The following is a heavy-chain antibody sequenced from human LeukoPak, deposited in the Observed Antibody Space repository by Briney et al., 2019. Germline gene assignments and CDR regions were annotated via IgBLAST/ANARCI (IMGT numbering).Heavy chain of an antibody. Sequence: SETLSLTYTVSGASINNNFWTWIRQPPGGDLEWIVYIFPSGSAKYNPSLKSRVPISGDTSKNQISLKLTPVTAADTAVYFCARHRDYYDTWGHGTLVTVSS. CDR3: ARHRDYYDT. J-gene: IGHJ4*01. CDR1: GASINNNF. CDR2: IFPSGSA. V-gene: IGHV4-4*09. D-gene: IGHD3-22*01.